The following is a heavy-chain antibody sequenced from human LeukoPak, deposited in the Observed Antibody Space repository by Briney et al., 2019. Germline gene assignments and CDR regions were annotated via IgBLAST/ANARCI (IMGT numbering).Heavy chain of an antibody. J-gene: IGHJ4*02. V-gene: IGHV3-21*01. Sequence: AGGSLRLSCAASGFTFSSYWMSWVRQAPRKGLEWVSSISSRSNDIYYLDSVKGRFTISRDNARNSLFLQMNSLRGEDTAVYYCARYVYDSSGYSSQYWGQGTLVTVSS. CDR3: ARYVYDSSGYSSQY. D-gene: IGHD3-22*01. CDR1: GFTFSSYW. CDR2: ISSRSNDI.